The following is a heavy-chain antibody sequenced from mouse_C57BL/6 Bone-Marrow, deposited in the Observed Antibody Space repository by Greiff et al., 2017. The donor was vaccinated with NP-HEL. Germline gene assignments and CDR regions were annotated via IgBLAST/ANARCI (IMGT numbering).Heavy chain of an antibody. CDR2: IYPGDGDT. Sequence: VQLQQSGPELVKPGASVKISCKASGYAFSSSWMNWVKQRPGKGLEWIGRIYPGDGDTNYNGKFKGKATLTADKSSSTAYMQLSSLTSEDSAVYFCARGWATMVTTGYYAMDYWGQGTSVTVSS. CDR3: ARGWATMVTTGYYAMDY. CDR1: GYAFSSSW. V-gene: IGHV1-82*01. J-gene: IGHJ4*01. D-gene: IGHD2-2*01.